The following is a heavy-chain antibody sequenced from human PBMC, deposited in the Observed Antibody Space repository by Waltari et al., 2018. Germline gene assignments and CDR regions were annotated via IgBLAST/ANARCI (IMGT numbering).Heavy chain of an antibody. Sequence: QVQLQQWGAGLLKPSETLSLTCAVYGGSFSGYYWSWIRQPPGAGLEWIGEINHSGSTNYNPSLKSRVTMSVDTSKNQFSLKVSSVTAADTAVYYCARRYYRSNWFDPWGQGTLVTVSS. CDR2: INHSGST. J-gene: IGHJ5*02. V-gene: IGHV4-34*01. CDR1: GGSFSGYY. CDR3: ARRYYRSNWFDP. D-gene: IGHD1-26*01.